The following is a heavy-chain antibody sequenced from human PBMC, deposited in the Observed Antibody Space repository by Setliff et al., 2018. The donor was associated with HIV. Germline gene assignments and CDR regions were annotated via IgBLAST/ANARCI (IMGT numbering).Heavy chain of an antibody. V-gene: IGHV5-51*01. J-gene: IGHJ3*02. Sequence: PGESLKVSCKASGYTFTSYWIGWVRQMPGKGLEWMGIIYPGDSDTRYSPSFQGQVTISADKSISTAYLQWSSLKASDTAMYYCARVQLERPQHAFDIWGQGTMVTVSS. D-gene: IGHD1-1*01. CDR2: IYPGDSDT. CDR1: GYTFTSYW. CDR3: ARVQLERPQHAFDI.